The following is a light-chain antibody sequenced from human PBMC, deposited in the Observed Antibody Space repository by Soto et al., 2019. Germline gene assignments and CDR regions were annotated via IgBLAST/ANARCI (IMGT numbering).Light chain of an antibody. CDR2: DTS. V-gene: IGKV1-6*01. J-gene: IGKJ1*01. CDR1: Q. CDR3: LQDHDDSWT. Sequence: IQMTQSPSSLSASVGDRVTITCQSSQQKPGKAPKVLRYDTSNLESGVPPRFSGSRSGTEFTLTISNLQPEDFASYYCLQDHDDSWTFGQGTKVEIK.